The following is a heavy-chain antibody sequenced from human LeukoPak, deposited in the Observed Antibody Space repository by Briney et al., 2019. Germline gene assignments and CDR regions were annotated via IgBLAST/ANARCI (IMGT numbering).Heavy chain of an antibody. V-gene: IGHV3-53*01. J-gene: IGHJ4*02. CDR1: GFAVSNNY. CDR3: APRAVEMTTTKGY. Sequence: PGGSLRLSCAASGFAVSNNYMSWVRQAPGKGLEWVSIIYGGGSTYYADSVNGRFTISRHNSKNTLYLQMNSLRAEDTAVYYCAPRAVEMTTTKGYWGQGTLVTVSS. D-gene: IGHD5-24*01. CDR2: IYGGGST.